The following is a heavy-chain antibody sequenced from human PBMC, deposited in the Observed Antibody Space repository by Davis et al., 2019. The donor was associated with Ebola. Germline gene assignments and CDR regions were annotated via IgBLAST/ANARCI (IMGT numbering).Heavy chain of an antibody. CDR3: TRDFDWGGGY. Sequence: PGGSLRLSCAASGFTFSSHWTHWVRQPPGKGLVWVSRISGDGSGTNYADSVKGRFTISRDNAKNMLYLQMNSLRAEDTAVYYCTRDFDWGGGYWGQGTLVTVSP. CDR2: ISGDGSGT. J-gene: IGHJ4*02. D-gene: IGHD7-27*01. CDR1: GFTFSSHW. V-gene: IGHV3-74*01.